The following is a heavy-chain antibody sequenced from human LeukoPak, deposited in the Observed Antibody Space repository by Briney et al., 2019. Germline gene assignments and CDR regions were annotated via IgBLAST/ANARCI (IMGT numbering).Heavy chain of an antibody. CDR1: GFMFSNYW. J-gene: IGHJ4*02. CDR3: VPTPSWFDY. Sequence: GGSLRLSRIASGFMFSNYWMAWVRQVPGKGLEWLANIKPDGSDKYYVDSVKGRFTISRDNAKNPLYLQMNSLRAEDTALYYCVPTPSWFDYWGQGTLVTVSS. D-gene: IGHD6-6*01. V-gene: IGHV3-7*03. CDR2: IKPDGSDK.